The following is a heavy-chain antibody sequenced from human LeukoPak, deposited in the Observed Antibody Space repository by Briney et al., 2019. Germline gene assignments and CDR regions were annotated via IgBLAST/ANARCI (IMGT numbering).Heavy chain of an antibody. Sequence: GGSLRLSCGASGSTCSSYWMHWDRQTPGKVLVWLSRINSDGSSTSYADSVKGRFTISRDNAKNTLYLQMNSLRAEDTAVYYCARVAYGSSWYVDYWGQGTLVTVSS. CDR3: ARVAYGSSWYVDY. J-gene: IGHJ4*02. V-gene: IGHV3-74*01. CDR2: INSDGSST. CDR1: GSTCSSYW. D-gene: IGHD6-13*01.